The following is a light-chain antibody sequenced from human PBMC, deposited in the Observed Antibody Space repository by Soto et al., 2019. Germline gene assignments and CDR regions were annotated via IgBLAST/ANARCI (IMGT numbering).Light chain of an antibody. CDR3: QQYGSSPYT. Sequence: EIVLTQSPGTLSLSPGERATLSCRASQSVSSSYLAWYQQKPGQAPRLLIYGASSRATGIPDRFSGSGSGTDFTLTISRLEPEGFAVSYCQQYGSSPYTFGQGTKLEIK. CDR2: GAS. J-gene: IGKJ2*01. V-gene: IGKV3-20*01. CDR1: QSVSSSY.